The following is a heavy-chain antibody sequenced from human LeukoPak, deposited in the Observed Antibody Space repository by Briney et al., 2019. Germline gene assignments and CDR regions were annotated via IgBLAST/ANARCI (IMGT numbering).Heavy chain of an antibody. CDR1: GGSVSSYY. D-gene: IGHD2-2*01. V-gene: IGHV4-4*07. Sequence: KTSETLSLTCTVSGGSVSSYYWSWIRQPPPKGLEWIGRIYNSGITDYNPSLKSRVTMSVDTSKNQFSLKLSSVTAADTAVYYCARVEMGSEVSCCFADVWGKGTTVTVSS. CDR2: IYNSGIT. J-gene: IGHJ6*04. CDR3: ARVEMGSEVSCCFADV.